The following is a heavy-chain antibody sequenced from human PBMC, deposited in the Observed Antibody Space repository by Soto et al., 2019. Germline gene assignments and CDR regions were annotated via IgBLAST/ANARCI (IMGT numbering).Heavy chain of an antibody. CDR3: ARGTFTVDAFDI. V-gene: IGHV4-30-2*01. Sequence: PSETLSLTCAVSGGSISSGGYSGSWIRQPPGKGLEWIGYIYHSGSTYYNPSLKSRVTISVDRSKNQFSLKLSSVTAADTAVYYCARGTFTVDAFDIWGQGTTVTVSS. CDR2: IYHSGST. CDR1: GGSISSGGYS. J-gene: IGHJ3*02.